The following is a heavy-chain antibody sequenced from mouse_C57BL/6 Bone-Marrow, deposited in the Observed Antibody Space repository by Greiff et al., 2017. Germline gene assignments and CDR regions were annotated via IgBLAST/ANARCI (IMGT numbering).Heavy chain of an antibody. V-gene: IGHV1-81*01. CDR3: AREGFYDAMDY. CDR1: GYTFTSFG. D-gene: IGHD2-3*01. CDR2: FYPRSGNT. Sequence: VQLQQSGAELARPGASVKLSCKASGYTFTSFGISWVKQRTGQGLEWIGEFYPRSGNTYYNAKFKGKATLTADKSSSTAYMELRSLTSEDSAVYFCAREGFYDAMDYWGQGTSVTVSS. J-gene: IGHJ4*01.